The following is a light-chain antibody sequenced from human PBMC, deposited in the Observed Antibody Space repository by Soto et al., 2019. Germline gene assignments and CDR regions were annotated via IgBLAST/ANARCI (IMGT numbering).Light chain of an antibody. Sequence: DVQMIQSPSSLSASVGDRVSITCRASQDISNYLAWFQQKPGKAPKSLIFAASSLQSGVPRRFSGSVSGTEFPLTITGLLPEDFATYYCHQYYSFPLTVGPGTRVDI. J-gene: IGKJ3*01. CDR1: QDISNY. CDR3: HQYYSFPLT. CDR2: AAS. V-gene: IGKV1-16*01.